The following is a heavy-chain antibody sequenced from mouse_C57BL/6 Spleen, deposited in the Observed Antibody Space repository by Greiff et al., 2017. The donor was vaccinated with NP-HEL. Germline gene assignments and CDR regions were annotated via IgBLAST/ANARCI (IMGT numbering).Heavy chain of an antibody. CDR3: TRWDYYYGSPYYFDY. CDR1: GYTFTSYW. V-gene: IGHV1-5*01. Sequence: EVQLQQSGTVLARPGASVKMSCKTSGYTFTSYWMHWVKQRPGQGLEWIGAIYPGNSDTSYNQKFKGKAKLTAVTSASTAYMELSSLTNEDSAVYYCTRWDYYYGSPYYFDYWGQGTTLTVSS. D-gene: IGHD1-1*01. J-gene: IGHJ2*01. CDR2: IYPGNSDT.